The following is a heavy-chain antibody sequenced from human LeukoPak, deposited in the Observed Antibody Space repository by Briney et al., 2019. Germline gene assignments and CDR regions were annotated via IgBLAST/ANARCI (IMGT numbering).Heavy chain of an antibody. V-gene: IGHV3-21*01. D-gene: IGHD2-2*01. J-gene: IGHJ4*02. Sequence: GGSLRLSCAASGFTFRSYSMNWVRQAPGKGLEWVSAIDPSSTYIYYEDSEKGRLTISRDNAENSLYLQINSLRVEDTAVYYCARAPTVLVGYCSSSSCQADYWGQGTLVTVSS. CDR1: GFTFRSYS. CDR2: IDPSSTYI. CDR3: ARAPTVLVGYCSSSSCQADY.